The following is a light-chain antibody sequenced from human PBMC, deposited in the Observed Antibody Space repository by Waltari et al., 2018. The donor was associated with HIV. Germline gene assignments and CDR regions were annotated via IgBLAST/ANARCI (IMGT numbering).Light chain of an antibody. CDR2: SNN. Sequence: QSVLTQPPSASGTPGQRVTISCSGRSSTIGSHTLNWYQPRPGTAPKLLIYSNNQRPSGVPDRCSGSKSGTSASLAISGLQSEDEADYYCAAWDDSLAWVFGGGTKLTVL. V-gene: IGLV1-44*01. J-gene: IGLJ3*02. CDR1: SSTIGSHT. CDR3: AAWDDSLAWV.